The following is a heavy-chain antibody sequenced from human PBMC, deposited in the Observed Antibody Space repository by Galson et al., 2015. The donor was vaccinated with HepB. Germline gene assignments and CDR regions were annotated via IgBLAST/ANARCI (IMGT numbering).Heavy chain of an antibody. CDR3: TTDGSYYYDSSGYPN. D-gene: IGHD3-22*01. CDR1: GFTFSNAW. Sequence: SLRLSCAASGFTFSNAWMSWVRQAPGKGLEWVGRIKSKTDGGTTDYAAPVKGRFTISRDDSKNTLYLQMNSLKTEDTAVYYCTTDGSYYYDSSGYPNWGQGTLVTVSS. V-gene: IGHV3-15*01. J-gene: IGHJ4*02. CDR2: IKSKTDGGTT.